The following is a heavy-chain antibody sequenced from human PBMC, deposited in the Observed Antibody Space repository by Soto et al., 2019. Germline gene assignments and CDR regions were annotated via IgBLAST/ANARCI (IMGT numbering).Heavy chain of an antibody. CDR2: IYYSGST. J-gene: IGHJ6*02. CDR3: ATGPWGSGIYDYGMDV. Sequence: SETLSLTCTVSGGSISSYYWSWIRQPPGKGLEWIGYIYYSGSTNYNPSLKSRVTISVDTSKNQFSLKLSSVTAADTAVYYCATGPWGSGIYDYGMDVWGHGTTVTVS. V-gene: IGHV4-59*01. CDR1: GGSISSYY. D-gene: IGHD3-10*01.